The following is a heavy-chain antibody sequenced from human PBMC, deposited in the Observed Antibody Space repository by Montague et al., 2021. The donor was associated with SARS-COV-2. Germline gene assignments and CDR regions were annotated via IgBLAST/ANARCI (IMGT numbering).Heavy chain of an antibody. J-gene: IGHJ4*02. CDR2: VYSSGST. CDR1: SGSISNYY. CDR3: ARVRYSDGWTFDY. Sequence: SETLSLTCTVSSGSISNYYWSWIRQPPGKGLEWIGYVYSSGSTNYNHSLEGRVTMSVDTSKNQFSLKLISVTAADTAVYYCARVRYSDGWTFDYWGQGTLVTVSS. D-gene: IGHD6-19*01. V-gene: IGHV4-59*13.